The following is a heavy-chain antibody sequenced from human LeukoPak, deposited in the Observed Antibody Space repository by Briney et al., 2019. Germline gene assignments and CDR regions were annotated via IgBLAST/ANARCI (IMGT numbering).Heavy chain of an antibody. CDR2: ISSSSYI. CDR1: GFTLSGYE. CDR3: ARGPEGAFDI. V-gene: IGHV3-69-1*01. Sequence: GGSLRLSCAAAGFTLSGYEMNWVRQAPGKGLERVSSISSSSYIYYADSVKGRFTISRDNAKNSLYLQMNSLRAEDTAVYYCARGPEGAFDIWGQGTMVTVSS. J-gene: IGHJ3*02.